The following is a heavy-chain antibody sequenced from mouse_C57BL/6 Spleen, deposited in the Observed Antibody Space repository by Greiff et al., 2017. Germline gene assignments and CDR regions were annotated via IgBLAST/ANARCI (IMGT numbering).Heavy chain of an antibody. J-gene: IGHJ2*01. CDR3: TTRSYGYYGY. V-gene: IGHV14-1*01. Sequence: EVQLQESGAELVRPGASVKLSCTASGFTIKDYFMHWVKQRPEQGLEWIGRIDPEDGDTASAQKFKGKATLTADTSSNTAYLQLSSLASEDTAIYDCTTRSYGYYGYWGQGTTLTVSA. CDR2: IDPEDGDT. CDR1: GFTIKDYF. D-gene: IGHD2-3*01.